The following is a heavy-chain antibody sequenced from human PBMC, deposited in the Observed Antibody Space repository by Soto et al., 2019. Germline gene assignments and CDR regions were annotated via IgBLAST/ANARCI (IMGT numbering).Heavy chain of an antibody. D-gene: IGHD1-26*01. CDR3: ARGGGGGVDC. CDR2: IYYGGDS. Sequence: QVQLQESGPGLVKPSQTLSLTCTVSGGSISSRTSYWSWIRQHPGKGLEWIGYIYYGGDSFYNPSLKSRVTIAIDTSENHFSLKRTSVTAADTAVYFGARGGGGGVDCWGQGTLVTVAS. CDR1: GGSISSRTSY. V-gene: IGHV4-31*03. J-gene: IGHJ4*02.